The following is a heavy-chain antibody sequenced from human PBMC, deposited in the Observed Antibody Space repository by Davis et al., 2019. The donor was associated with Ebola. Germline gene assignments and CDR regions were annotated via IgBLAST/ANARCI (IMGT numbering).Heavy chain of an antibody. D-gene: IGHD2-8*01. CDR1: GITFSTPG. Sequence: GESLKISCAASGITFSTPGMHWVRQAPGKGLEWVANIKQDGSEKYYVDSVKGRFTISRENAKNSLNLQMNSLRVEDTAVYYCVVRDERALGYWGQGTLVTVSS. CDR3: VVRDERALGY. V-gene: IGHV3-7*01. J-gene: IGHJ4*02. CDR2: IKQDGSEK.